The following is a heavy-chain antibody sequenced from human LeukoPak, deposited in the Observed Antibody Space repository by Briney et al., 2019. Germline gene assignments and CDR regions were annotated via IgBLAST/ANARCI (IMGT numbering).Heavy chain of an antibody. CDR2: IYTSGST. J-gene: IGHJ1*01. D-gene: IGHD2-21*02. CDR1: GGSISSYY. CDR3: ARVGPYCGGDCYRRPEKYFQH. V-gene: IGHV4-4*07. Sequence: SETLSLTCTVSGGSISSYYWSWVRQPAGKGLEWIGRIYTSGSTNYNPSLKSRVTMSVDTSKNQFSLKLSSVTAADTAVYYCARVGPYCGGDCYRRPEKYFQHWGQGTLVTVSS.